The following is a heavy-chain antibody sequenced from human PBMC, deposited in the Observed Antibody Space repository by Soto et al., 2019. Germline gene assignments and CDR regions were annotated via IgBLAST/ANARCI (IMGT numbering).Heavy chain of an antibody. CDR3: ARVRYCSSTSCYPGYYYYGMDV. J-gene: IGHJ6*02. D-gene: IGHD2-2*01. CDR1: GYTFTGYY. CDR2: INPNSGGT. V-gene: IGHV1-2*02. Sequence: ASVKVSCKASGYTFTGYYMHWVRQAPGQGLEWMGWINPNSGGTNYAQKFQGRVTMTRDMSISTAYMELSRLRSDDTAVYYCARVRYCSSTSCYPGYYYYGMDVWGQGTTVTVSS.